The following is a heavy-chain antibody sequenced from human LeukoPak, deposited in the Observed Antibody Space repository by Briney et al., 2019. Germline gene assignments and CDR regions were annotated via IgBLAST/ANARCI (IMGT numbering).Heavy chain of an antibody. V-gene: IGHV4-4*02. CDR1: GASISSNNW. Sequence: SETLSLTCAVSGASISSNNWWSWVRQPPGKGLEWIGEIYHSGSTNYTPSLKSRVTISIDKSKNQFSLKLSSVTAADTAVYYRALISRGIAVPGTELWGQGTLFTVSS. J-gene: IGHJ4*02. CDR3: ALISRGIAVPGTEL. D-gene: IGHD6-19*01. CDR2: IYHSGST.